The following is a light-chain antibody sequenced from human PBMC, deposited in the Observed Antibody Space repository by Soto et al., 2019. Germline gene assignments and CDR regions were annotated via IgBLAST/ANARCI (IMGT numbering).Light chain of an antibody. CDR2: KAS. J-gene: IGKJ1*01. CDR1: QSISSW. CDR3: QQYNSYCT. V-gene: IGKV1-5*03. Sequence: DIQMTQSPSTLSASVGDRVTISCRASQSISSWLAGYQQKPGKAPKLLIYKASSLESGVPSRFSGSGSGTEFTLTISSLQPDDFATYYCQQYNSYCTFGQGTKVEIK.